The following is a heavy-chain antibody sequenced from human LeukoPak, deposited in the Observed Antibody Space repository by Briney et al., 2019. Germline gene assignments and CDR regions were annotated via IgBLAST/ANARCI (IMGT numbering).Heavy chain of an antibody. CDR1: GCSISSGGYS. V-gene: IGHV4-30-2*01. CDR2: IYHSGST. Sequence: PSETLSLTCAVSGCSISSGGYSWSWIRQPPGKGLEWIGYIYHSGSTYYNPSLKSRVTISVDRSKNQFSLKLSSVTAADTAVYYCARLRYSSGWYLDYWGQGTLVTVSS. D-gene: IGHD6-19*01. J-gene: IGHJ4*02. CDR3: ARLRYSSGWYLDY.